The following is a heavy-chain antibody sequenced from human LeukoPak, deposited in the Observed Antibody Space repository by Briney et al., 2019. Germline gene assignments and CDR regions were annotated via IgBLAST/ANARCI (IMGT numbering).Heavy chain of an antibody. J-gene: IGHJ2*01. D-gene: IGHD5-24*01. V-gene: IGHV3-23*01. CDR3: AKGRDVYNYWYFDL. CDR1: GFTFNTYG. Sequence: GGSLRLSCAASGFTFNTYGMSWVRQGPGKGLEWVSAISGSGDSTYNADSVKGRFTLSRDNSKNTMYLQMNSLRAEDTAVNYCAKGRDVYNYWYFDLWGRGTLVTVSS. CDR2: ISGSGDST.